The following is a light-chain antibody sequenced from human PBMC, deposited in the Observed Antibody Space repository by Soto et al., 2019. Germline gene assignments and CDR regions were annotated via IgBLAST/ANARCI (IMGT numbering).Light chain of an antibody. J-gene: IGKJ2*01. Sequence: DIQMTQSPSTLSASVGDRVTITCRASQSISIWLAWYQQNPGKAPKLLIYKASSLESGVPSRFSGSGSGTEFTLAISSLQPDDFATYYCQQYNSYPYTFGQGTKLEIK. CDR3: QQYNSYPYT. CDR1: QSISIW. V-gene: IGKV1-5*03. CDR2: KAS.